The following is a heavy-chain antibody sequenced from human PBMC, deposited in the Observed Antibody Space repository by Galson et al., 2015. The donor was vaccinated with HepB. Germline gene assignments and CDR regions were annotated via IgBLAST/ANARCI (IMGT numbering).Heavy chain of an antibody. Sequence: SLRLSCAASGFIFSSYTMNWDRQAPGKGLEWISSISSSGGNIFYADSLKGRFTISRDNAKKSLFLQMNSLRAEDTSVYYCARGSFGDIDYWGQGTLVTVSS. D-gene: IGHD4-17*01. CDR1: GFIFSSYT. J-gene: IGHJ4*02. V-gene: IGHV3-21*01. CDR2: ISSSGGNI. CDR3: ARGSFGDIDY.